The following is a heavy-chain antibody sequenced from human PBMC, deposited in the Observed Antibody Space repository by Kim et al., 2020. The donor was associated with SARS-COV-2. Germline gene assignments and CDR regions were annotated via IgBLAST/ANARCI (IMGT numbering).Heavy chain of an antibody. Sequence: SETLSLTCTVSGGSISSYYWSWIRQPPGKGLEWIGYIYYSGSTNYNPSLKSRVTISVDTSKNQFSLKLSSVTAADTAVYYCARDGDCSGGSCYGAFDIWGQGTMVTVSS. CDR2: IYYSGST. D-gene: IGHD2-15*01. CDR1: GGSISSYY. J-gene: IGHJ3*02. CDR3: ARDGDCSGGSCYGAFDI. V-gene: IGHV4-59*13.